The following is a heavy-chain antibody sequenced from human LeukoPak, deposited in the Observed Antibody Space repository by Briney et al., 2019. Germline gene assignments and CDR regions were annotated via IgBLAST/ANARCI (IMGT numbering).Heavy chain of an antibody. CDR2: IYYSGST. V-gene: IGHV4-31*03. J-gene: IGHJ6*02. Sequence: SETQSLTCTVSGGSISSGGYYWSWIRQHPGKGLEWIGYIYYSGSTYYNPSLKSRVTISVDTSKNQFSLKLSSVTAADTAVYYCATGGEQQLSGSVYYGMDVWGQGTTVTVSS. CDR1: GGSISSGGYY. D-gene: IGHD6-13*01. CDR3: ATGGEQQLSGSVYYGMDV.